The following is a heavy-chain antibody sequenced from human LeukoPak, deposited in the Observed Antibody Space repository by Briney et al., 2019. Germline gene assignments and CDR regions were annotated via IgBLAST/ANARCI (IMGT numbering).Heavy chain of an antibody. D-gene: IGHD3-10*01. Sequence: PSETLSLTCTVSGGSISSSSYYWGWIRQPPGKGLEWIASMFYSGNTYQNPSLKSRVTISVDTSKNQFSLKLSSVTAADTAVYYCARGTRGRFGEFLTFDYWGQGTLVTVSS. CDR2: MFYSGNT. CDR1: GGSISSSSYY. CDR3: ARGTRGRFGEFLTFDY. V-gene: IGHV4-39*07. J-gene: IGHJ4*02.